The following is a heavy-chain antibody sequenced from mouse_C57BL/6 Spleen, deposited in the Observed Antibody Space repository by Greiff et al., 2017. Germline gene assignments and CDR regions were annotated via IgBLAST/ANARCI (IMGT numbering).Heavy chain of an antibody. CDR2: INPYNGGT. CDR3: ARYYYGSSFDY. J-gene: IGHJ2*01. D-gene: IGHD1-1*01. V-gene: IGHV1-19*01. Sequence: EVQLQQSGPVLVKPGASVKMSCKASGYTFTDYYMNWVKQSHGKSLEWIGVINPYNGGTSYNQKFKGKAPLTVDKSSSTAYMELNSLTSEDSAVYYCARYYYGSSFDYWGQGTTLTVSS. CDR1: GYTFTDYY.